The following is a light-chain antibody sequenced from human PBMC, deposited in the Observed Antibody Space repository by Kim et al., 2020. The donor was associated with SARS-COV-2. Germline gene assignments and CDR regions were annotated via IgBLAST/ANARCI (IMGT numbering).Light chain of an antibody. CDR2: RDS. Sequence: LGQTARITCGGNNIGSKNVHWYQQKPGQAPVLVIYRDSNRPSGIPERFSGSNSGNTATLTISRAQAGDEADYYCQVWDSSTLNWVFGGGTQLTVL. CDR3: QVWDSSTLNWV. CDR1: NIGSKN. J-gene: IGLJ3*02. V-gene: IGLV3-9*01.